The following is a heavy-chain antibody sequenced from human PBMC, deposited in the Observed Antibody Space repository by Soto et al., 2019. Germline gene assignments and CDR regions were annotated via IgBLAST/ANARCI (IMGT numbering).Heavy chain of an antibody. CDR2: IYYSGST. CDR1: GGSISSGDYY. D-gene: IGHD1-26*01. V-gene: IGHV4-30-4*01. Sequence: SETLSLTCTVSGGSISSGDYYWSGIRQPPGKSLEWIGYIYYSGSTYYNPSLKSRVTISVDTSKNQFSLKLSSVTAADTAVYYCARLGGSYAVPHFDYWGQGTLVTVSS. J-gene: IGHJ4*02. CDR3: ARLGGSYAVPHFDY.